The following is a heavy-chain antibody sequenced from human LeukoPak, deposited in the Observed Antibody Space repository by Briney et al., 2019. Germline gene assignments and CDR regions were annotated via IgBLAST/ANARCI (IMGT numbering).Heavy chain of an antibody. CDR1: GFTFSSYS. V-gene: IGHV3-48*01. D-gene: IGHD4-17*01. Sequence: PGGSLRLSCAASGFTFSSYSMNWVRQAPGKGLEWVSYISSSSSTIYYADSVKGRFTISRDNAKNSLYLQMSSLRAEDTAVYYCARDMGHYGWGQGTLVTVSS. CDR2: ISSSSSTI. J-gene: IGHJ4*02. CDR3: ARDMGHYG.